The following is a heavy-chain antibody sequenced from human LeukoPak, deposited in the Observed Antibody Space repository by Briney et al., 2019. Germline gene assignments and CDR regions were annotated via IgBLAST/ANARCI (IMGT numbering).Heavy chain of an antibody. CDR1: GGSISSGGYY. D-gene: IGHD1-1*01. V-gene: IGHV2-5*08. Sequence: TLSLTCTVSGGSISSGGYYWSWIRQHPGKGLEWLALIYWDYDKRYSPSLKSRLTITKDTTKNQVVLTMTNMDPVDTATYYCAHSTTSGRWAFQHWGQGALVTVSS. CDR2: IYWDYDK. J-gene: IGHJ1*01. CDR3: AHSTTSGRWAFQH.